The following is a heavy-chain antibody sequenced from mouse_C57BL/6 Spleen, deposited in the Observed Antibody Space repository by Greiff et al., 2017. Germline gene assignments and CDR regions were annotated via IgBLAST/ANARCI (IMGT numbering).Heavy chain of an antibody. Sequence: VQLQQSGPELVKPGASVKISCKASGYAFSSSWMNWVKQRPGKGLEWIGRIYPGDGDTNYNGKFKGKATLTADKSSSTAYMQLSSLTSEDSAVYFCARRNDGYYYFDYWGQGTTLTVSS. V-gene: IGHV1-82*01. CDR1: GYAFSSSW. CDR3: ARRNDGYYYFDY. J-gene: IGHJ2*01. CDR2: IYPGDGDT. D-gene: IGHD2-3*01.